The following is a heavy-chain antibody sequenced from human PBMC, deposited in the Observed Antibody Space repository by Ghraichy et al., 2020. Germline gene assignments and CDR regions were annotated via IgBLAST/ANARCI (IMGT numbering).Heavy chain of an antibody. CDR3: VIYRGGAAGQGY. J-gene: IGHJ4*02. D-gene: IGHD6-13*01. V-gene: IGHV4-31*03. Sequence: SETLSLTCTVSGVSISSGGYHWSWIRQHPGKGLEWIGYIYTSGSTYYNPSLQGRVIISVNTSKNQFSLMLTSVTAADTAVYYCVIYRGGAAGQGYWGQGTLVTVSS. CDR1: GVSISSGGYH. CDR2: IYTSGST.